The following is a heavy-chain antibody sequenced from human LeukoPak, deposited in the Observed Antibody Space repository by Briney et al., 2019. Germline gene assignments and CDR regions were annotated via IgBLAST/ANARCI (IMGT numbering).Heavy chain of an antibody. CDR3: ARVTRDGYNSYYFDY. J-gene: IGHJ4*02. CDR2: IYYTGST. V-gene: IGHV4-59*01. D-gene: IGHD5-24*01. CDR1: GGSISGYY. Sequence: SETLSLTCSVSGGSISGYYWSWIRQPPGKGLEWIGYIYYTGSTNYNPSLKSRVTISVDTSKNQFSLKLSSVTAADTAVYYCARVTRDGYNSYYFDYWGQGTLVTVSS.